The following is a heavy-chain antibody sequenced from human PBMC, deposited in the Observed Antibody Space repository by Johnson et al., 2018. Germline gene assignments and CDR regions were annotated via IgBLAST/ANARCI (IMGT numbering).Heavy chain of an antibody. Sequence: QVQLVQSGGGVVQPGKSLRLSCTASGFIFSNYGMHWVRQAPGKGLEWLAVVAYEGNNKYYADSVKGRFPIPRDNSKNTFYLQMNSLTTDNTAVYYCARDDYPAGSFDPPDAFDVWGQGTVVTVSS. CDR3: ARDDYPAGSFDPPDAFDV. V-gene: IGHV3-30*03. CDR2: VAYEGNNK. J-gene: IGHJ3*01. D-gene: IGHD3-10*01. CDR1: GFIFSNYG.